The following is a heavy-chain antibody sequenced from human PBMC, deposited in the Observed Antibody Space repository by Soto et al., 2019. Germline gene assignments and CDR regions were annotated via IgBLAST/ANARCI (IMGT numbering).Heavy chain of an antibody. D-gene: IGHD3-3*01. CDR3: ARVVRFFGGHAGY. CDR2: MNTNTGNT. V-gene: IGHV1-8*01. Sequence: QVLLVQSGADVKKPGASAKVSCKTSGYTFTEFDISWVRQAPGQGLEWMGWMNTNTGNTGYAQKFQGRVTMTRDTSISTAYMELRRLRSEDTAVYYCARVVRFFGGHAGYWGQGTLVTVSS. J-gene: IGHJ4*02. CDR1: GYTFTEFD.